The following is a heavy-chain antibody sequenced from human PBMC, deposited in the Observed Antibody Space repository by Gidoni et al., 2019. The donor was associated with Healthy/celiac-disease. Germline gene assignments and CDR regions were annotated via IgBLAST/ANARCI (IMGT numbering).Heavy chain of an antibody. D-gene: IGHD3-9*01. J-gene: IGHJ3*02. CDR1: GYSFTSYW. CDR2: IDPSDSYT. CDR3: ARHGGNYDILTGRSDAFDI. Sequence: EVQLVQSGAEVKKPGESLRISCKGSGYSFTSYWMSWVRQMPGKGLEWMGRIDPSDSYTNYSPSFQGHVTISADKSISTAYLQWSSLKASDTAMYYCARHGGNYDILTGRSDAFDIWGQGTMVTVSS. V-gene: IGHV5-10-1*01.